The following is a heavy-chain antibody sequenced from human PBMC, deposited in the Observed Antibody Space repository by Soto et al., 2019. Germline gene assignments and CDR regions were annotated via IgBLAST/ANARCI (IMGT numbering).Heavy chain of an antibody. CDR3: ARGLISGSHYSGGWYYFDS. J-gene: IGHJ4*02. Sequence: PSGTLSLTCTVSGGSISSYYWSWIRQPPGKGLEWIGYIYYSGSTNYNPSLKSRVTISVDTSKNQFSLKLSSVTAADTAVYYCARGLISGSHYSGGWYYFDSWGQGTQVTVS. CDR2: IYYSGST. V-gene: IGHV4-59*08. CDR1: GGSISSYY. D-gene: IGHD1-26*01.